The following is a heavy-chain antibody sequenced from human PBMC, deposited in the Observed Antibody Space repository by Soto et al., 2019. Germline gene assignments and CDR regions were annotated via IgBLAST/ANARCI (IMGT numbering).Heavy chain of an antibody. CDR1: GFTFNNYA. CDR2: IIGSGGST. J-gene: IGHJ4*02. Sequence: GGSLRLSCEGAGFTFNNYAMYWVRQAPGKGLEWVGGIIGSGGSTYLADSVRGRFTISRDNSKNTLSLQMNSLTVEDTAVYYCVKAPDDNDYVWGTYLDYWGQGTLVTV. CDR3: VKAPDDNDYVWGTYLDY. D-gene: IGHD3-16*02. V-gene: IGHV3-23*01.